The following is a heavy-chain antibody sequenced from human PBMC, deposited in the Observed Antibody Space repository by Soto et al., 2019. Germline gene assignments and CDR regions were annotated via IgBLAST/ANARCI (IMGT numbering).Heavy chain of an antibody. V-gene: IGHV1-69*01. CDR2: FIPMFNRP. CDR3: ARCQFNPVSNYYSALDV. Sequence: QVQLVQSGAEVKKPGSSVKVSCKASGGTFSSYAISWVRQAPGQGLEWMGGFIPMFNRPHSARQFQGRVTITADESTSTAYMDLSRLRSEDTAVYYRARCQFNPVSNYYSALDVWGQGTTGTVSS. J-gene: IGHJ6*02. CDR1: GGTFSSYA.